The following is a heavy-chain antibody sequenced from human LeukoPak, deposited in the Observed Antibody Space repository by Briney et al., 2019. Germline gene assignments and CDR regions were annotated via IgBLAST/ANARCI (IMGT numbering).Heavy chain of an antibody. Sequence: PSETLSLTCAVYGGSFSGYYWSWIRQPPGKGLEWIGEINHSGSANYNPSLKSRVTISVDTSKNQFSLKLSSVTAADTAVYYCARVTGYMIEDYFDYWGQGTLVTVSS. CDR1: GGSFSGYY. J-gene: IGHJ4*02. V-gene: IGHV4-34*01. D-gene: IGHD3-22*01. CDR2: INHSGSA. CDR3: ARVTGYMIEDYFDY.